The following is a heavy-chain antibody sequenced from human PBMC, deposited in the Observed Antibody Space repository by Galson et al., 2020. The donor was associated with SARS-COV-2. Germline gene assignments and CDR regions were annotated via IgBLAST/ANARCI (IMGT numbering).Heavy chain of an antibody. J-gene: IGHJ6*02. D-gene: IGHD2-2*01. V-gene: IGHV4-39*01. CDR2: IYYSRST. CDR3: ARSYCSSTSCYRYYYYYGMDG. Sequence: SEPLTLTCPVPGGSISSRSYNWAWIRQPTGRGLEWIGSIYYSRSTYYNPSLKSRVTISVDTSKNQFSLKLSSVTAADTAVYYCARSYCSSTSCYRYYYYYGMDGWGQGTSVTVSS. CDR1: GGSISSRSYN.